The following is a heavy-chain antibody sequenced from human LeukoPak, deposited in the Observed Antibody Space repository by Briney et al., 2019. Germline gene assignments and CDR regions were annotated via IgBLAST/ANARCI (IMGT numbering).Heavy chain of an antibody. J-gene: IGHJ4*02. D-gene: IGHD3-22*01. CDR2: ISAYNGNT. Sequence: ASVKVSCKASGYTFTSYGISWVRQAPGQGLEWMGWISAYNGNTNYAQKLQGRVTMTTDTSTSTAYMELRSLRSDDTAVYYCARFRSYYYDSSGYDDYWGQGTLVTVSS. V-gene: IGHV1-18*01. CDR1: GYTFTSYG. CDR3: ARFRSYYYDSSGYDDY.